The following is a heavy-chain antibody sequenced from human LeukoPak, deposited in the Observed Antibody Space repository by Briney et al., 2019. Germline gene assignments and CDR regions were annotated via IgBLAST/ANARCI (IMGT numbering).Heavy chain of an antibody. D-gene: IGHD3-16*02. Sequence: SQTLSLTCTVSGGSISSGGYYWSWIRQRPGKGLEWIGYIYYSGSTYYNPSLKSRVTISVDTSKNQFSLKLSSVTAADTAVYYCARTHYDYVWGSYRSPYYFDYWGQGTLVTVSS. CDR3: ARTHYDYVWGSYRSPYYFDY. CDR1: GGSISSGGYY. V-gene: IGHV4-31*03. CDR2: IYYSGST. J-gene: IGHJ4*02.